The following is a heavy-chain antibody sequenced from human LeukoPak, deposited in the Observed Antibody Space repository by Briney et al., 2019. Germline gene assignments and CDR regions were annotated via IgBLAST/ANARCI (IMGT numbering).Heavy chain of an antibody. J-gene: IGHJ4*02. D-gene: IGHD3-22*01. CDR2: INPNSGGT. Sequence: GASVKVSCKTSGYTFTGYYMHWVRQAPGQGLEWMGWINPNSGGTNYAQKFQGRVTMTRDVSISTAYMELSRLRSDDTAVYYCARVQYYDSSGYYHFDYWGQGTLVTVSS. V-gene: IGHV1-2*02. CDR1: GYTFTGYY. CDR3: ARVQYYDSSGYYHFDY.